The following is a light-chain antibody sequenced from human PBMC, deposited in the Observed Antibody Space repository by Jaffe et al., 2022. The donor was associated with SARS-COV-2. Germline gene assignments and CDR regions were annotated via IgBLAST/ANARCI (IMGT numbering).Light chain of an antibody. CDR2: TAS. V-gene: IGKV1-39*01. J-gene: IGKJ4*01. Sequence: DIQMTQSPSSLSASVGDRVTITCRASQSISSYLNWYQQKPGKAPKLLIYTASTLRSGVPSRFSGSESGTDFTLTISSLQPEDFATYYCQQSSSIPLTFGGGTKVEIK. CDR1: QSISSY. CDR3: QQSSSIPLT.